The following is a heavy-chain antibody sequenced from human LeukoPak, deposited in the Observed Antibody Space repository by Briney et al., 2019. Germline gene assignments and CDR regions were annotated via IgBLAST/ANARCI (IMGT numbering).Heavy chain of an antibody. CDR3: ARGRFHYDSSGYSSFYH. Sequence: TGGSLRLSCAASGFTFSSYGMHWVRQAPGKGLEWVAFIRYDGSNKYYADSVKGRFTISRDNSKNTLYLQMNSLRAEDTAVYYCARGRFHYDSSGYSSFYHWGQGTLVTVSS. CDR1: GFTFSSYG. CDR2: IRYDGSNK. D-gene: IGHD3-22*01. V-gene: IGHV3-30*02. J-gene: IGHJ4*02.